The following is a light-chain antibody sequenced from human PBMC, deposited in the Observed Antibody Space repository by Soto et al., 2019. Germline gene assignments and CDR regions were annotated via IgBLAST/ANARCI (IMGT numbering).Light chain of an antibody. CDR1: QSVSSSY. J-gene: IGKJ5*01. CDR3: QQYGSSPPIP. V-gene: IGKV3-20*01. Sequence: EIVLTQSPGTLSLSPGERATLSCRASQSVSSSYLAWYQQKPGQAPRLLIYGASSRATGIPDRFSGSGSGTDFTLTISRLEPEAVAVYYCQQYGSSPPIPFGQGPRLEI. CDR2: GAS.